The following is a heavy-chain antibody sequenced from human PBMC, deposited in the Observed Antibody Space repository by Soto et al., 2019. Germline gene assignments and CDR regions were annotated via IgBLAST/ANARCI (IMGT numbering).Heavy chain of an antibody. CDR2: INPNSGGT. V-gene: IGHV1-2*02. J-gene: IGHJ6*02. Sequence: ASVKRSFKASGYTFTGYYMRWVRQAPGQGLEWMGWINPNSGGTNYAQKFQGRVTMTRDTSISTAYMELSRLRSDDTAVYYCARVPYYGMDVWGQGTTVTVSS. CDR3: ARVPYYGMDV. CDR1: GYTFTGYY.